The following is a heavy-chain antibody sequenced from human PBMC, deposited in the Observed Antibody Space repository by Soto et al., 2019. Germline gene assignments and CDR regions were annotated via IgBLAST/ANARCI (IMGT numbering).Heavy chain of an antibody. CDR1: GITFSNYGTYA. CDR3: ASGLGARYYYGLHV. CDR2: TSYDGTIK. Sequence: PGGSLRLSCAASGITFSNYGTYAMHWVRQAPGKGLEWVAVTSYDGTIKYYADSVKGRFTISRDNSKTNMYLDMNSLRADDKAVYYCASGLGARYYYGLHVCGEGKTVTVAS. V-gene: IGHV3-30-3*01. D-gene: IGHD5-12*01. J-gene: IGHJ6*04.